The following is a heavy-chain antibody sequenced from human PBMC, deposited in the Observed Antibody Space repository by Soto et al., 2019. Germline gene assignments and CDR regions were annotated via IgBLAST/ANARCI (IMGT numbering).Heavy chain of an antibody. J-gene: IGHJ4*02. CDR3: ARVDRRANFDY. CDR1: GFTVSSNY. CDR2: IYSGGST. Sequence: GGSLRLSCAASGFTVSSNYMSWVRQAPGKGLEWVSVIYSGGSTYYADSVKGRFTISRDNSKNTLYLQMNSLRAEDTAVYYCARVDRRANFDYWGQGTLVTVSS. V-gene: IGHV3-53*01.